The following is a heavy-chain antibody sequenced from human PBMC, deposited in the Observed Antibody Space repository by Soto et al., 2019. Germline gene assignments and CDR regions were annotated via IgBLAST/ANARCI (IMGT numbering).Heavy chain of an antibody. CDR1: GGSFRSFH. J-gene: IGHJ6*03. Sequence: SETLSLTCAVYGGSFRSFHWSWIRQPPGKGLEWIGEINHSGSTNYNPSLKSRVTISVDTSKNQFSLRLSSATAADTAVYFCARGYGRVTDWGVYYYYYYMDVWGKGTTVTVSS. V-gene: IGHV4-34*01. CDR3: ARGYGRVTDWGVYYYYYYMDV. CDR2: INHSGST. D-gene: IGHD7-27*01.